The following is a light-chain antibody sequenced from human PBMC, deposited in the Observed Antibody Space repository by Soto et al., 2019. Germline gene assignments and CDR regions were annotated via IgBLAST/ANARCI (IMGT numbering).Light chain of an antibody. V-gene: IGLV2-14*03. CDR2: DVN. J-gene: IGLJ2*01. Sequence: QSVLTQPASVSGSPGQSITISCTGTSSDIGAYNYVSWYQQHPGKAPKLMISDVNIRPSGVSNRFSGSKSGNTASLTISGLQAEDEADYYCTSWTTSTTMIFGGGTKLTVL. CDR3: TSWTTSTTMI. CDR1: SSDIGAYNY.